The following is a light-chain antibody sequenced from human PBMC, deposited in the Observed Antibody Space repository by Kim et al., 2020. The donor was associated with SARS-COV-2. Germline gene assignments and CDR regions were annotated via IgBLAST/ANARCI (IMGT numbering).Light chain of an antibody. J-gene: IGKJ4*01. CDR2: AAS. Sequence: IQLTQSPFSLSASVGDRVTITCRASQGISSYLTWYQKKPGRAPKVLIYAASTLQSGVPSRFSGSGSGTDFTLTISSLQPEDSATYYCQQQSSYPLTFGGGTKVDIK. CDR1: QGISSY. V-gene: IGKV1-9*01. CDR3: QQQSSYPLT.